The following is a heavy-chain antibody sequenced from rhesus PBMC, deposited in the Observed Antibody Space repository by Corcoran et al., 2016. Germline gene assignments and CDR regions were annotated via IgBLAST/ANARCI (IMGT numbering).Heavy chain of an antibody. V-gene: IGHV4-93*02. J-gene: IGHJ4*01. Sequence: QVQLQESGPAVVKPSETLSLTSAVSGGYISSSNWLSWIRQCSGKGLEWIGGFNGSGRSTEYNPSLKSRVTISIYTSKNHLSLKLSSVTAADTAVYYCARQYSSWSYFDYWGQGVLVTVSS. CDR1: GGYISSSNW. CDR2: FNGSGRST. CDR3: ARQYSSWSYFDY. D-gene: IGHD6-13*01.